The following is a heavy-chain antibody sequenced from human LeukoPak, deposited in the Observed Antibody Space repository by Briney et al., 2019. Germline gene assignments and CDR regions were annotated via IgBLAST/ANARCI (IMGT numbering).Heavy chain of an antibody. CDR2: ISISSSYI. Sequence: VGSLRLSCAASGFTFSSYSMNWVRQAPGKGLEWVSSISISSSYIYYADSVKGRFTISRDNAKNSLYLQMNSLRAEDTAVYYCARSRRSGSYYKGLAYYFDYWGQGTLVTVSS. D-gene: IGHD3-10*01. CDR1: GFTFSSYS. J-gene: IGHJ4*02. V-gene: IGHV3-21*01. CDR3: ARSRRSGSYYKGLAYYFDY.